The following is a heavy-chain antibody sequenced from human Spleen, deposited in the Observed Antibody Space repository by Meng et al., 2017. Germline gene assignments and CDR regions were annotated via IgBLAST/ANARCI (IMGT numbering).Heavy chain of an antibody. Sequence: SVKVSCKASGYAFSGHYLHWVRQAPGQGLEWMGGINGVFGTTNYAQKFQGRVTITTDESTSTVYMELARLTSEDTAVYFCARKGGNCITIACYSLDYWGQGTLVTVSS. V-gene: IGHV1-69*05. CDR1: GYAFSGHY. J-gene: IGHJ4*02. CDR3: ARKGGNCITIACYSLDY. CDR2: INGVFGTT. D-gene: IGHD2-15*01.